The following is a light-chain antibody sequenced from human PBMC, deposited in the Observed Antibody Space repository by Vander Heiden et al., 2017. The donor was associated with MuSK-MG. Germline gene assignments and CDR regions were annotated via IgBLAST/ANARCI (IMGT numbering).Light chain of an antibody. V-gene: IGLV8-61*01. CDR3: VLYMGSGISV. Sequence: QTVVTQEPSFSVSPGGTVTLTCGLSSGSVSTSYYPSWYQQTPGQAPRTLIYNTNTRSSGIPDRFSGSILGNKAALTITGAQADEESDYYCVLYMGSGISVFGGGTKLTV. CDR1: SGSVSTSYY. J-gene: IGLJ3*02. CDR2: NTN.